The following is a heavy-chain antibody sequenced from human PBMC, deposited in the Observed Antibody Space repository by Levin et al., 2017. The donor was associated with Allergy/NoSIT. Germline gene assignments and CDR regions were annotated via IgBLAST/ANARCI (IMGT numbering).Heavy chain of an antibody. CDR1: GFTFSSYS. CDR3: AGGGSSSPYYYYYYMDV. D-gene: IGHD6-6*01. CDR2: ISSSSSYI. Sequence: GESLKISCAASGFTFSSYSMNWVRQAPGKGLEWVSSISSSSSYIYYADSVKGRFTISRDNAKNSLYLQMNSLRAEDTAVYYCAGGGSSSPYYYYYYMDVWGKGTKVTVSS. V-gene: IGHV3-21*01. J-gene: IGHJ6*03.